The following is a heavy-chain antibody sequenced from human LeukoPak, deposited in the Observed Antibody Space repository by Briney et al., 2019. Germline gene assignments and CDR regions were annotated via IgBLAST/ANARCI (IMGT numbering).Heavy chain of an antibody. J-gene: IGHJ4*02. CDR3: ARAEYCSGGSCYSWRRSTFDY. Sequence: SETLSLTCTVSGGSISSGGYYWSWIRQHPGRGLEWIGYIYYSGSTYYNPSLKSRVTISVDTSKNQFSLKLGSVTAADTAVYYCARAEYCSGGSCYSWRRSTFDYWGQGTLVTVSS. CDR2: IYYSGST. V-gene: IGHV4-31*03. CDR1: GGSISSGGYY. D-gene: IGHD2-15*01.